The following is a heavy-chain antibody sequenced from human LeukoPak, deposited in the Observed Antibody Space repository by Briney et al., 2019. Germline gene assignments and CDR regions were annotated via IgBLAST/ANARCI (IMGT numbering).Heavy chain of an antibody. D-gene: IGHD3-10*01. CDR1: GFTFSSYG. J-gene: IGHJ4*02. Sequence: GGSLRLSCAASGFTFSSYGMSWVRQAPGKGLEWVSAISGSGDNTYYADSVKGRFTISRDNSKNTLYLRMNSLRAEDTAVYYCAKGFMIRGVIYFDYWGQGTLVTVSS. V-gene: IGHV3-23*01. CDR2: ISGSGDNT. CDR3: AKGFMIRGVIYFDY.